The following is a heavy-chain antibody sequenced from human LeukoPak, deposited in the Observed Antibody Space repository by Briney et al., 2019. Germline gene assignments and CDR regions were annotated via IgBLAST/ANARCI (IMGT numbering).Heavy chain of an antibody. Sequence: GASVKVSCKASGGTFSSYAISWVRQAPGQGLEWMGGIIPIFGTANYAQKFQGRVTITTDESTSTAYMELSSLRSEDTAVYYCASRPASSYSSSSRGFDYWGQGTLVTVSS. J-gene: IGHJ4*02. V-gene: IGHV1-69*05. CDR2: IIPIFGTA. D-gene: IGHD6-6*01. CDR3: ASRPASSYSSSSRGFDY. CDR1: GGTFSSYA.